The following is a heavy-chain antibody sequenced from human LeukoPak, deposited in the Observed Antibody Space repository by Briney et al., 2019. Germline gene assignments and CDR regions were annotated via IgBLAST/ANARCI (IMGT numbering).Heavy chain of an antibody. Sequence: GGSLRLSRAASGFTFSSYSMNWVRQAPGKGLEWVSSISSSSSYIYYADSVKGRFTVSRDNAKNSLYLQMNSLRAEDTAVYYCARDKEEELVPDYWGQGTLVTVSS. CDR3: ARDKEEELVPDY. J-gene: IGHJ4*02. V-gene: IGHV3-21*01. D-gene: IGHD3-9*01. CDR1: GFTFSSYS. CDR2: ISSSSSYI.